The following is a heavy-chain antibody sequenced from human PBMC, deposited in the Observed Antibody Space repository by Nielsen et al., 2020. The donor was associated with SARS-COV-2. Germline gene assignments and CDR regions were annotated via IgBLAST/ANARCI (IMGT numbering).Heavy chain of an antibody. V-gene: IGHV3-33*01. CDR1: GFTFSSNG. D-gene: IGHD6-13*01. CDR2: IWYDGSNK. J-gene: IGHJ6*02. Sequence: LSLTCAASGFTFSSNGMHWVRQAPGKGLEWVAVIWYDGSNKYYADSVKGRFTISRDNSKNTLYLQMNSLRAEDTAVYYCASELVPGYYGMDVWGQGTTVTVSS. CDR3: ASELVPGYYGMDV.